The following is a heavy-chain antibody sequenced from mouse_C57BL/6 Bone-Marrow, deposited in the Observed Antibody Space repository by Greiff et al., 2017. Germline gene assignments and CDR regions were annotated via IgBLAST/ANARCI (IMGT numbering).Heavy chain of an antibody. CDR2: IDPSDSET. CDR3: ARSGTTVVASPAY. V-gene: IGHV1-52*01. D-gene: IGHD1-1*01. J-gene: IGHJ3*01. CDR1: GYTFTSYW. Sequence: QVQLQQPGAELVRPGSSVQLSCKASGYTFTSYWMHWVKQRPIQGLEWIGNIDPSDSETHYNQKFKDKATLTVDKSSSTAYMQLSSLTSEDSAVYYCARSGTTVVASPAYWGQGTLVTVSA.